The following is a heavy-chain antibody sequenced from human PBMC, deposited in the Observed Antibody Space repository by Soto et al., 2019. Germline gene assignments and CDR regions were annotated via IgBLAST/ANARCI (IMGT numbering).Heavy chain of an antibody. CDR1: GGSISSGGYY. V-gene: IGHV4-31*03. CDR3: ARVKYERITMVRGVTIFDY. CDR2: IYYSGST. Sequence: PSETLSLTCTVSGGSISSGGYYWSWIRQHPGKGLEWIGYIYYSGSTYYNPSLKSRVTISVDTSKNQFSLKLSSVTAADTAVYYCARVKYERITMVRGVTIFDYWGQGTLVTVSS. D-gene: IGHD3-10*01. J-gene: IGHJ4*02.